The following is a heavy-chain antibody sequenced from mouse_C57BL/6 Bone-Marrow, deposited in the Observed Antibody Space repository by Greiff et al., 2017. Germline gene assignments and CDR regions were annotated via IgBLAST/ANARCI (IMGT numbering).Heavy chain of an antibody. V-gene: IGHV2-2*01. J-gene: IGHJ4*01. CDR1: GFSLTSYG. Sequence: QVQLQQSGPGLVQPSQSLSITCTVSGFSLTSYGVPWVRQSPGKGLEWLGVIWSGGSTDYNAAFISRLSISKDNSKSQVFFKMNSLQADDTAIYSCATRDYYDYDDAMDYWGQGTSVTVSS. D-gene: IGHD2-4*01. CDR3: ATRDYYDYDDAMDY. CDR2: IWSGGST.